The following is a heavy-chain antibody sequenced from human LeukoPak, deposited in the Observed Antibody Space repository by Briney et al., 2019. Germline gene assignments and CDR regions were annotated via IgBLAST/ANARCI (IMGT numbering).Heavy chain of an antibody. CDR1: GYTFTGYY. Sequence: ASVKVSCKASGYTFTGYYMHWVRQAPGQGLEWMGWINPNSGGTNYAQKFQGWVTMTRDTSTSTAYMELSSLRSEDTAVYYCARDPPDYWGQGTLVTVSS. CDR3: ARDPPDY. CDR2: INPNSGGT. V-gene: IGHV1-2*04. J-gene: IGHJ4*02.